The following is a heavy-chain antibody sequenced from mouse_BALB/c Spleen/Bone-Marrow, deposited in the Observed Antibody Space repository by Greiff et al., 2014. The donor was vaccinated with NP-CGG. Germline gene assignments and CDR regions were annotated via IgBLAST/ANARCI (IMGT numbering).Heavy chain of an antibody. V-gene: IGHV1S132*01. CDR2: IFPGTGTT. CDR3: AREGSRLRGYFDV. D-gene: IGHD1-1*01. Sequence: VNLVESGAELVKPGASVKLSCKTSGYTFTSNWIQWVKQRPGQGLGWIGEIFPGTGTTYYNEKFKGKATLTIDTSSSTAYMQLSSLTSEDSAVYFCAREGSRLRGYFDVWGAGTTVTVSS. CDR1: GYTFTSNW. J-gene: IGHJ1*01.